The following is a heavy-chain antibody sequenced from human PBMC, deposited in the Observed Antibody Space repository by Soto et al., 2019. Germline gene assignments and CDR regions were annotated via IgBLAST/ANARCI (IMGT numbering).Heavy chain of an antibody. CDR3: TRGPRSTSTGTGAF. Sequence: GGSLRLSCAASGFTFSMYWMHWVRQVPGKGPEWVSRINDDGISTNYADSVKGRFTISRDNAKNTLYLQMNALRVEDTAVYYCTRGPRSTSTGTGAFWGQETLVTVS. CDR1: GFTFSMYW. J-gene: IGHJ4*02. D-gene: IGHD1-1*01. CDR2: INDDGIST. V-gene: IGHV3-74*01.